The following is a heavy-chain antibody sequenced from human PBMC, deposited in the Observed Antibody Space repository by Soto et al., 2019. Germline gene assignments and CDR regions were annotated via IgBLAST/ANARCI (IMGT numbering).Heavy chain of an antibody. CDR3: TRGPCGDNVDS. J-gene: IGHJ4*02. CDR2: IYNGGST. Sequence: SETLSLTCTFSGRSISNVHYCLSWIRQPPDQGPEWIGHIYNGGSTHSNPSRQSRVTISADAAKNQFSLNLSSVSAADSAVYYCTRGPCGDNVDSWGQGILVTSPQ. D-gene: IGHD3-16*01. V-gene: IGHV4-30-4*01. CDR1: GRSISNVHYC.